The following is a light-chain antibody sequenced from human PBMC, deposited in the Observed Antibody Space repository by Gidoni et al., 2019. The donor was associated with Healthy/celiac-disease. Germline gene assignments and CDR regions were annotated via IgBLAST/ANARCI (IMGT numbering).Light chain of an antibody. V-gene: IGLV2-14*03. CDR3: SSYTSSSTSPYV. CDR1: SSDVGGYNY. Sequence: QSALTQPASVSGSPGQSITISCTGTSSDVGGYNYVSWYQQHPGKAPKLMIYDVSNRPSGVANRFSGSKSGNTASLTISGLQAEDEADDYCSSYTSSSTSPYVFGTGTKVTVL. J-gene: IGLJ1*01. CDR2: DVS.